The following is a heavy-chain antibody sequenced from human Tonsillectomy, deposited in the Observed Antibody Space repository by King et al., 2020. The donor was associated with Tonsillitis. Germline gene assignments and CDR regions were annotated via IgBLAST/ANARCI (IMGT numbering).Heavy chain of an antibody. D-gene: IGHD6-13*01. V-gene: IGHV3-9*01. CDR3: AKDPRPFVSSSWYLD. CDR2: ISWNSGSI. J-gene: IGHJ4*02. CDR1: GFTFDDYA. Sequence: QLVQSGGGLVQPGRSLRLSCAASGFTFDDYAMHWVRQAPGKGLEWVSGISWNSGSIGYADSVKGRFTISRDNAKNSLYLQMNSLRAEDTALYYCAKDPRPFVSSSWYLDWGQGTLVTVSS.